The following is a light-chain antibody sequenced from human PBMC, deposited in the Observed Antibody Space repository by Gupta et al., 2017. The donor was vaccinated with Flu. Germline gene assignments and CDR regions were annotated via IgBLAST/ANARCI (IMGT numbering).Light chain of an antibody. CDR2: NTN. CDR1: SGSVSTTYY. Sequence: QTVVTQEPSLSVSPGGTVTLTCGLSSGSVSTTYYPSWYQQTPGQAPRMLIYNTNTRSSGVPDRFSGSILGNKAALTITGAQADDECDYYCVLYMGRGVSVFGGGTEVTVL. V-gene: IGLV8-61*01. CDR3: VLYMGRGVSV. J-gene: IGLJ3*02.